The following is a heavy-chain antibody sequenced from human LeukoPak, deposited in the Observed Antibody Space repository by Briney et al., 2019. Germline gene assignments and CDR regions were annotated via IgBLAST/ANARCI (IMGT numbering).Heavy chain of an antibody. V-gene: IGHV4-39*01. CDR3: ARRGSTVTSYYYYYMDV. Sequence: PSETLSLTCTVSGGSISSSSYYWGWIRQPPGKGLEWIGSIYYSGSTYYNPSLKSRVTISVHTSKNQFSLKLSSVTAADTAVYYCARRGSTVTSYYYYYMDVWGKGTTVTVSS. CDR2: IYYSGST. CDR1: GGSISSSSYY. D-gene: IGHD4-17*01. J-gene: IGHJ6*03.